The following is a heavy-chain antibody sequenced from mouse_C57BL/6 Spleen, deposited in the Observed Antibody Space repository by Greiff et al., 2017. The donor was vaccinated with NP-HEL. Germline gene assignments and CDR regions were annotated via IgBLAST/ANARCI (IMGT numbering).Heavy chain of an antibody. CDR2: INPNNGGT. Sequence: EVQLQQSGPELVKPGASVKISCKASGYTFTDYYMNWVKQSHGKSLEWIGDINPNNGGTSYNQKFKGKATLTVDKSSSTAYMELRSLTSEDSAVYYCARDRAKGAMDYWGQGTSVTVSS. CDR3: ARDRAKGAMDY. J-gene: IGHJ4*01. CDR1: GYTFTDYY. V-gene: IGHV1-26*01.